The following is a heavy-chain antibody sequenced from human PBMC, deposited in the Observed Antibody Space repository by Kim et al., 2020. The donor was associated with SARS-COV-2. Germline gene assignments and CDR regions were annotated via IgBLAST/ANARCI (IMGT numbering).Heavy chain of an antibody. CDR1: GFSFSTSE. D-gene: IGHD2-2*03. V-gene: IGHV3-48*03. CDR2: ISYDSNSM. CDR3: ARDLDIVPFDA. J-gene: IGHJ5*02. Sequence: GGSLRLSCEASGFSFSTSEMHWVRQAPGKTLEWVSYISYDSNSMGYADAVKGRFTISRDNARNSMYLQMNSLRVEDTAVYYCARDLDIVPFDAWGQGALVTVSS.